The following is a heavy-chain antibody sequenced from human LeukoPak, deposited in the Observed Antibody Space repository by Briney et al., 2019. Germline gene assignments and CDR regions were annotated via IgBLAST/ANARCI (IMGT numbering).Heavy chain of an antibody. D-gene: IGHD3-22*01. V-gene: IGHV1-2*02. CDR3: ARDRTYYYDSSGSGFDY. J-gene: IGHJ4*02. CDR2: INPNSGGT. Sequence: ASVKVSRKASGYTFTGYYMHWVRQAPGQGLEWMGWINPNSGGTNYAQKFQGRVTMTRDTSISTAYMELSRLRSDDTAVYYCARDRTYYYDSSGSGFDYWGQGTLVTVSS. CDR1: GYTFTGYY.